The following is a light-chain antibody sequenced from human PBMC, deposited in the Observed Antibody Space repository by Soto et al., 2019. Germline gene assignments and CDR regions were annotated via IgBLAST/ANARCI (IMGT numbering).Light chain of an antibody. V-gene: IGLV2-14*01. CDR3: SSYTSRSTPL. J-gene: IGLJ1*01. Sequence: QSALTQPASVSGSPGQSITISCTGTSSDVGGYKYVSWYQQHPGKAPKLMIYEVSNRPSGVSNRFSGSKSGNTASLTISGLQAEDEADYYCSSYTSRSTPLFGTGTKLTVL. CDR2: EVS. CDR1: SSDVGGYKY.